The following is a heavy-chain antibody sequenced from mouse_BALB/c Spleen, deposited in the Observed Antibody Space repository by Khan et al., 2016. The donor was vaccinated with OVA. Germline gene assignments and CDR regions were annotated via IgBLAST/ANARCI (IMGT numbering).Heavy chain of an antibody. CDR3: ARITYCDGSY. CDR1: GFNIKDTY. D-gene: IGHD1-1*01. J-gene: IGHJ3*01. CDR2: IDPANGYT. V-gene: IGHV14-3*02. Sequence: EVELVESGAELVKPGASVKLSCTTSGFNIKDTYIHWVKQRPEQGLVWIGRIDPANGYTKFDPRFRGKATITTDTSSSTAYLQLSSLTSEDTAVYYCARITYCDGSYWGQGTLVTVSS.